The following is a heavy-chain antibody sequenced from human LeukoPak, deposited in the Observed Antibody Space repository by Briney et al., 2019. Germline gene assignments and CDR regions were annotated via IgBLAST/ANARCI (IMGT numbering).Heavy chain of an antibody. V-gene: IGHV4-4*07. J-gene: IGHJ5*02. CDR2: IYTSGST. Sequence: SETLSLTCTVSGGSISSYYWSWIRQPAGKGLEWIGRIYTSGSTNYNPSLKSRVTMSVDTSKNQFSLKLNSVTAADTAVYYCARGLISSSWRNNWFDPWGQGTLVTVSS. D-gene: IGHD6-13*01. CDR1: GGSISSYY. CDR3: ARGLISSSWRNNWFDP.